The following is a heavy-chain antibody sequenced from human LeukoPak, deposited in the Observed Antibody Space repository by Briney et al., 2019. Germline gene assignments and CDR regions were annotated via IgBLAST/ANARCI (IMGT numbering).Heavy chain of an antibody. D-gene: IGHD2-15*01. CDR1: GFTFNTYS. J-gene: IGHJ5*01. Sequence: GGSMRLSCAPSGFTFNTYSMSWVRQAPGKGPESVSSIRTSSSYIYSADSVKGRFTSSRENAKNSLYLQMNSLRAEDTAVYYCARDGRGEYCSGGNCLMFDSWGQGTLVTVSS. CDR3: ARDGRGEYCSGGNCLMFDS. CDR2: IRTSSSYI. V-gene: IGHV3-21*01.